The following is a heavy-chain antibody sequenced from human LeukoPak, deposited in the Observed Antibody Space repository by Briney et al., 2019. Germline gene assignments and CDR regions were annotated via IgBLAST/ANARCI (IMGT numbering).Heavy chain of an antibody. J-gene: IGHJ3*02. Sequence: ASVKVSCKASGYIFTGYYMHWVRQAPGQGLEWMGWINPNSGGTNYAQKFQGRVTMTRDTSISTAYMELSRLRSDDTAVYYCASYTYYYGSGPAFDIWGQGTMVTVSS. D-gene: IGHD3-10*01. V-gene: IGHV1-2*02. CDR2: INPNSGGT. CDR3: ASYTYYYGSGPAFDI. CDR1: GYIFTGYY.